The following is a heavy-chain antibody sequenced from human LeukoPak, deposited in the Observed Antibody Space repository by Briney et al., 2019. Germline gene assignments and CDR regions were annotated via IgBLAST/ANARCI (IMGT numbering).Heavy chain of an antibody. CDR3: GSHFRGGRAAAGTLSYYYYGMDV. CDR1: GGSISSYY. V-gene: IGHV4-59*08. CDR2: IYYSGST. J-gene: IGHJ6*02. D-gene: IGHD6-13*01. Sequence: ASETLSLTSTVSGGSISSYYWSWIRQPPGKGLEWIGYIYYSGSTNYNPSLKSRVTISVDTSKNQFSLKLSSVTAADTAVYYCGSHFRGGRAAAGTLSYYYYGMDVWGQGTTVTVSS.